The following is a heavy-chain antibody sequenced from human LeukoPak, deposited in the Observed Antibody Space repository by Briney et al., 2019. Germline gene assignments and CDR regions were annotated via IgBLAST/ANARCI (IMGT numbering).Heavy chain of an antibody. CDR1: GFTFSSYG. D-gene: IGHD3-10*01. CDR2: IRYDGSNK. J-gene: IGHJ4*02. Sequence: RGSLRLSCAASGFTFSSYGMHWVRQAPGKGLEGVAFIRYDGSNKYYADSVKGRFTISRDNSKNTLYLQMNSLRAEDTAVYYCAKGRNVLLWSGELFDYWGQGTLVTVSS. V-gene: IGHV3-30*02. CDR3: AKGRNVLLWSGELFDY.